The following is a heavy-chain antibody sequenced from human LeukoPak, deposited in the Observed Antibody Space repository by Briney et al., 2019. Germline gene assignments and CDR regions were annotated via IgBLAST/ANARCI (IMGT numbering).Heavy chain of an antibody. CDR3: AKQGNIVVVPAKAYFDY. Sequence: PGGSLRLSCAASGFTFSNYAMSWVRQAPGKGLEWVSAISGSGGSTYYADSVKGRFTISRDNSQNTLYLQMNSLRAEDTAVYYCAKQGNIVVVPAKAYFDYWGQGTLVTVSS. V-gene: IGHV3-23*01. D-gene: IGHD2-2*01. CDR2: ISGSGGST. CDR1: GFTFSNYA. J-gene: IGHJ4*02.